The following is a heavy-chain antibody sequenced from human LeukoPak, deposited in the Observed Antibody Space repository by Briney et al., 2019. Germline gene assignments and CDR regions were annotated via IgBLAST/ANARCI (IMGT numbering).Heavy chain of an antibody. V-gene: IGHV3-23*01. Sequence: GGSLRLSCAPSGFTFSSYAMSWVRQAPGKGLEWVSAISGSGGSSYCADSVKGRFTISRDNSKNTLYLQMNSLRAEDTAVYYCAKEVTAIRRGYFDYWGQGTLVTVSS. CDR1: GFTFSSYA. J-gene: IGHJ4*02. D-gene: IGHD2-21*02. CDR3: AKEVTAIRRGYFDY. CDR2: ISGSGGSS.